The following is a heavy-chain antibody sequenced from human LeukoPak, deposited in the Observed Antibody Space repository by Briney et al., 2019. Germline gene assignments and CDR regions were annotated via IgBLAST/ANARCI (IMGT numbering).Heavy chain of an antibody. D-gene: IGHD6-19*01. J-gene: IGHJ4*02. CDR1: GGSISSGGYY. CDR2: IYFSGST. CDR3: ARGGLGIAVY. Sequence: SQTLSLTCTVAGGSISSGGYYWSWIRQHPGKGLEWIGYIYFSGSTFYNPSLKSRVTISVDTSKNQFSLKLSSVTAADTAVYYCARGGLGIAVYWGQGTLVTVSS. V-gene: IGHV4-31*03.